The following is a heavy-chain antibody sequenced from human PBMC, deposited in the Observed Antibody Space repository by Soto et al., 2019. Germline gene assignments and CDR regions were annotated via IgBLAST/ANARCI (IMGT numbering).Heavy chain of an antibody. CDR3: AKNGQPPYYYYGLDV. CDR1: GYTFTRYG. V-gene: IGHV1-18*01. D-gene: IGHD2-8*01. J-gene: IGHJ6*02. CDR2: ISGYNGDT. Sequence: QGHLVQSEAEVKKSGASVKVSCKASGYTFTRYGISWVRQAPGQGLEWMGWISGYNGDTNYAQKFQGRVSMTIDTSTTTAYMELRSLTSDDTAVYYCAKNGQPPYYYYGLDVWGQGTNVTVSS.